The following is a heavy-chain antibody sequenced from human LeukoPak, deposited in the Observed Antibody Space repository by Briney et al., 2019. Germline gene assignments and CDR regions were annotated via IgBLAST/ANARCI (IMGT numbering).Heavy chain of an antibody. Sequence: GGSLRLSCAASGFTFSSYVMSWVRQAPGKGLEWVSAISGSGGSTYYADSVKGRFTISRDNSKNTLYLQMNSLRAEDTAVYYCATRHGSGSLDYWGQGTLVTVSS. CDR2: ISGSGGST. V-gene: IGHV3-23*01. CDR3: ATRHGSGSLDY. CDR1: GFTFSSYV. J-gene: IGHJ4*02. D-gene: IGHD3-10*01.